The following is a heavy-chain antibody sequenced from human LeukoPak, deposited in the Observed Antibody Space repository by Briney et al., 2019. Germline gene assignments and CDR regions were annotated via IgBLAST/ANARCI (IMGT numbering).Heavy chain of an antibody. CDR1: GYTFNTYG. J-gene: IGHJ5*02. CDR3: ARDWIAARPNWYDP. CDR2: ISAYNGNT. D-gene: IGHD6-6*01. Sequence: ASVKVSCKASGYTFNTYGISWVRQAPGQGLELMGWISAYNGNTNYAQKLQGRVTMTTDTSTSTAYMELRSLRSDDTAVYYCARDWIAARPNWYDPWGQGTLVTVSS. V-gene: IGHV1-18*01.